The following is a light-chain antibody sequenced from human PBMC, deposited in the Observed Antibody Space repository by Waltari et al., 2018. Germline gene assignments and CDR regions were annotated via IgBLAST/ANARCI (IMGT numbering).Light chain of an antibody. CDR1: QSVSGY. CDR3: QQRLSWPPLT. V-gene: IGKV3-11*01. J-gene: IGKJ4*01. CDR2: DAS. Sequence: EIVLTQSPATLSLSPGERATLSCRVSQSVSGYLAWYQQKPGQAPRLLIYDASNRATGLPARFSGSGSGTDFTLTISSLEPEDFAVYYCQQRLSWPPLTFGGGTKVEMK.